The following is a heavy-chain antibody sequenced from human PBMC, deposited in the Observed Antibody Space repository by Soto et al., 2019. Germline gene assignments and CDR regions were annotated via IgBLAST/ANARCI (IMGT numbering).Heavy chain of an antibody. CDR1: GFSFNNYA. CDR2: ISGGGTGT. V-gene: IGHV3-23*01. D-gene: IGHD3-22*01. Sequence: LRLSCAVTGFSFNNYAMNWVRQAPGKGLEWVSSISGGGTGTYSADAVKGRFTISSDKSRNTVCLQMSSLRADDTAVYYCAKGHYYDNVGNWVANQAFDSWGQGSLVTVSS. J-gene: IGHJ4*02. CDR3: AKGHYYDNVGNWVANQAFDS.